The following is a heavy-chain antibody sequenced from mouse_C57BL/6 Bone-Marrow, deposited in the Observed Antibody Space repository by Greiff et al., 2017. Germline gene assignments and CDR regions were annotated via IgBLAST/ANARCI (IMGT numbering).Heavy chain of an antibody. V-gene: IGHV1-19*01. CDR1: GYTFTDYY. Sequence: VQLQQSGPVLVKPGASVKMSCKASGYTFTDYYMNWVKQSHGKSLEWIGVINPYNGGTSYNQKFKGKATLTVDKSSSTAYMELNSLTSEDSAVYYCAKRGGVAAMDYWGQGTSVTVSS. D-gene: IGHD1-1*02. J-gene: IGHJ4*01. CDR2: INPYNGGT. CDR3: AKRGGVAAMDY.